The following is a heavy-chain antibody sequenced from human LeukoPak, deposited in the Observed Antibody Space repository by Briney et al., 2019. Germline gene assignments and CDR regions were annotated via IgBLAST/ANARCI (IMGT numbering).Heavy chain of an antibody. CDR3: ARAPYGEYYFDY. Sequence: PGGSLRLSCAASGFTFSRYAMSWVRQAPGKGLEWVSVISGSGGTTYYADSVKGRFTISRDNSKNTLDLQMNSLRAEDTAVYYCARAPYGEYYFDYWGQGTLVTVSS. V-gene: IGHV3-23*01. CDR2: ISGSGGTT. D-gene: IGHD3-10*01. CDR1: GFTFSRYA. J-gene: IGHJ4*02.